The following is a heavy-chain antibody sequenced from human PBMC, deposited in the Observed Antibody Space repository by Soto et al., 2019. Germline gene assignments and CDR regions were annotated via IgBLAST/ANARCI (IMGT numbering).Heavy chain of an antibody. J-gene: IGHJ4*02. CDR3: XRGRYGDY. D-gene: IGHD1-26*01. CDR2: ISAHNGNT. Sequence: QVHLVQSGAEVKKPGASVKVSCKASGYTFTSYGITWVRQAPGQGLEWMGWISAHNGNTDYAQKLSGRVIVTRDTXXXXXXXXXXXXXSXXXXXXXXXRGRYGDYWGQGALVTVSS. CDR1: GYTFTSYG. V-gene: IGHV1-18*01.